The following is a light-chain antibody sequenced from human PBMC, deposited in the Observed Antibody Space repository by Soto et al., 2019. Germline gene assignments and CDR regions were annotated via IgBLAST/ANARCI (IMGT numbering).Light chain of an antibody. CDR2: KAA. Sequence: DLQITQSPSTLSASVGDRVAITCRASDNIVHWVAWYQQKPGKAPKLLIYKAANLADEVPSRFAGSGSGTDFTLTITRLQPDDCATYDCQHYNSFSRTFGQGTKVDIK. CDR1: DNIVHW. CDR3: QHYNSFSRT. J-gene: IGKJ1*01. V-gene: IGKV1-5*03.